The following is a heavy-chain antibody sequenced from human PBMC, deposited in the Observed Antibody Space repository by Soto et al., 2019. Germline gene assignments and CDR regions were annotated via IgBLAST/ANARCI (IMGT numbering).Heavy chain of an antibody. D-gene: IGHD6-13*01. Sequence: EFVKISFKCSGYTCANFWIAWVRQLPGKGLEWMGIIYPGDYETRYSPSFHGKVTISADRSIGTAYLQWSSLEASDSAFYFCARSPRSSPYFDYWGQGALVTVSS. CDR1: GYTCANFW. CDR2: IYPGDYET. J-gene: IGHJ4*02. V-gene: IGHV5-51*01. CDR3: ARSPRSSPYFDY.